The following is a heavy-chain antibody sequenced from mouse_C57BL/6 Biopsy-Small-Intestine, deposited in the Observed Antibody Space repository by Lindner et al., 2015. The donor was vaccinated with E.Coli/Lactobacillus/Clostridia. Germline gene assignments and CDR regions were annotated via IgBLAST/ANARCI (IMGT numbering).Heavy chain of an antibody. Sequence: VQLQESGGGLVKPGGSLKLSCAASGFTFSDYGMHWVRQAPEKGLEWVAYISSGSSTIYYADTVKGRFTISRDNAKNTLFLQMTSLRSEDTAMYYCAKGGGSRGGWYFDVWGTGTTVTVSS. J-gene: IGHJ1*03. CDR2: ISSGSSTI. V-gene: IGHV5-17*01. D-gene: IGHD1-1*01. CDR1: GFTFSDYG. CDR3: AKGGGSRGGWYFDV.